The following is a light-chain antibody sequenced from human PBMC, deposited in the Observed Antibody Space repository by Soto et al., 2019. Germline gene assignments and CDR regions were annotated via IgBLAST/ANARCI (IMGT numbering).Light chain of an antibody. Sequence: DIQLTQSPSFLSASVGDRVTITCRASQGISSYLAWYQQKPGKAPKLLIYAASTLQSGVPSRFSGSGSGTEFTLTISSLQPEDFATYYCPHLDSYSTFGQGTRLEIK. CDR1: QGISSY. J-gene: IGKJ5*01. CDR2: AAS. CDR3: PHLDSYST. V-gene: IGKV1-9*01.